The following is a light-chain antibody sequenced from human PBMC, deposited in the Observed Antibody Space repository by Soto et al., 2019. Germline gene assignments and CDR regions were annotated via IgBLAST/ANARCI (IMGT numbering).Light chain of an antibody. Sequence: IVLTQYPSTLSLSPGKRATLSCRASQNISNYLIWYQQKRGQAPRLLIYDVSNRATGIPARFSGSGSGTDFTLTISRLEPEDFAVYYCQQYGGSPPGVTFGGGTKVDIK. CDR3: QQYGGSPPGVT. CDR1: QNISNY. J-gene: IGKJ4*01. CDR2: DVS. V-gene: IGKV3-11*01.